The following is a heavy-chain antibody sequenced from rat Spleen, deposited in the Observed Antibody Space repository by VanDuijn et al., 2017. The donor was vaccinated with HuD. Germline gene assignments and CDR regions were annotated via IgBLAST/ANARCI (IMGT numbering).Heavy chain of an antibody. J-gene: IGHJ2*01. V-gene: IGHV5S23*01. CDR3: TKNRGGYQGYMGYFDY. CDR1: GFTFSNYD. Sequence: EVQLVESGGGLVQPGRSLKLSCAASGFTFSNYDMAWVRQAPTKGLEWVASISTGGGNTYYRDSVKGRFTISRDNAKSTLYLQMDSLRSEDSATYYCTKNRGGYQGYMGYFDYWGQGVMVTVSS. D-gene: IGHD1-11*01. CDR2: ISTGGGNT.